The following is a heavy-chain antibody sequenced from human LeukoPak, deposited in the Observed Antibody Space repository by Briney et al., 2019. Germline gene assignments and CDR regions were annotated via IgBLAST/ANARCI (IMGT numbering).Heavy chain of an antibody. CDR3: ARAGIAAAGMRRYYYYYMDV. D-gene: IGHD6-13*01. V-gene: IGHV4-4*07. Sequence: SETLSLTCTVSGGSISSYYWSWIRQPAGEGLEWIGRIYTSGSTNYNPSLKSRVTMSVDTSKNQFSLKLSSVTAADTAVYYCARAGIAAAGMRRYYYYYMDVWGKGTTVTASS. J-gene: IGHJ6*03. CDR2: IYTSGST. CDR1: GGSISSYY.